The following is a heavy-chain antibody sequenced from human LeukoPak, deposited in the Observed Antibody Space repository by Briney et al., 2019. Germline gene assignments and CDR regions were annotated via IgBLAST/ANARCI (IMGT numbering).Heavy chain of an antibody. D-gene: IGHD3-10*01. CDR2: IWYDGSNK. CDR3: ARDARGPFDY. Sequence: GGSLRLSCAASGFTFSSYGMHWVRQAPGKGLEWVAVIWYDGSNKYYADSVKGRFSISRDNSKNTLYLQMNSLRAEDTAVYYCARDARGPFDYGGQETLVTVSS. J-gene: IGHJ4*02. V-gene: IGHV3-33*01. CDR1: GFTFSSYG.